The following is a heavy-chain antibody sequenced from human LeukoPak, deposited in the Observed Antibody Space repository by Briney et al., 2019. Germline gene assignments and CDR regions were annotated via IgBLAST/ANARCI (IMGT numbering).Heavy chain of an antibody. V-gene: IGHV3-73*01. D-gene: IGHD4-17*01. CDR2: IRSKANSYAT. J-gene: IGHJ4*02. CDR1: GFTFSGSA. CDR3: TRQTVYGDYLFGFDY. Sequence: GGSLRLSCAASGFTFSGSAMHWVRQASGKGLEWVGRIRSKANSYATAYAASVKGRFTISRDDSKNTAYLQMNSLKTEDTAVYYCTRQTVYGDYLFGFDYWGQGTLVTVSS.